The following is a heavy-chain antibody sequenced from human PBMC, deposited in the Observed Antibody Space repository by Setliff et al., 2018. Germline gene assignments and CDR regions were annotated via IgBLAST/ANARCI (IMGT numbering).Heavy chain of an antibody. CDR1: GYSIRSDYY. J-gene: IGHJ4*02. V-gene: IGHV4-38-2*02. Sequence: SETLSLTCTVSGYSIRSDYYWGWIRQPPGKGLEWIGSLYHTGSTDYNPSLNSRVTISVDTSKNQFSLKLTSVTAADTAVYYCARSRGQKSFDYWGQGTLVTVSS. CDR3: ARSRGQKSFDY. CDR2: LYHTGST. D-gene: IGHD3-10*01.